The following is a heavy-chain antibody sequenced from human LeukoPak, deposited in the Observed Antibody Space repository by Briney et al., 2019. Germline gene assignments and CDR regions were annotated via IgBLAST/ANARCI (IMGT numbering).Heavy chain of an antibody. Sequence: ASVKVSCKASGYTFTSYAMNWVRQAPGQGLEWMGWINTNTGNPTYAQGFTGRFVFSLDTSVSTAYLQISSLKAENTAVYYCARVGTPRILTGYYKGEIDYWGQGTLVTVSS. D-gene: IGHD3-9*01. CDR1: GYTFTSYA. J-gene: IGHJ4*02. V-gene: IGHV7-4-1*02. CDR3: ARVGTPRILTGYYKGEIDY. CDR2: INTNTGNP.